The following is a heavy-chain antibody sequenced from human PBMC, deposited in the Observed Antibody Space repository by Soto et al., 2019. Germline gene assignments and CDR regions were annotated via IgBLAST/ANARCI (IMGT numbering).Heavy chain of an antibody. CDR2: MSSSSSTI. Sequence: EVQLVESGGALIQPGGSLRLSCAASGFTFSSYSMNWVRQAPGKGLEWFSYMSSSSSTIYYADSVKGRFTISRDKAKNTVYLQMNSLRVEDAAVYYCARMCIDNCFYSFDIWGQGALVTVSS. J-gene: IGHJ3*02. CDR1: GFTFSSYS. CDR3: ARMCIDNCFYSFDI. D-gene: IGHD2-8*01. V-gene: IGHV3-48*01.